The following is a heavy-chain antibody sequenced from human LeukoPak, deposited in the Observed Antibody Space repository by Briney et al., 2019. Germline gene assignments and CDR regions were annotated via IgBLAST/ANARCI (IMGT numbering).Heavy chain of an antibody. Sequence: GGSLRLSCAVSGITLSTYGMSWVRQAPGKGLEWVAGISGSGGNTNYADSVKGRFTISRDNRKNTLYLQMNSLRVEDTAVYFCAKRGVVIRVILVGFHKEAYYFDSWGQGALVTVSS. D-gene: IGHD3-22*01. CDR2: ISGSGGNT. CDR1: GITLSTYG. V-gene: IGHV3-23*01. J-gene: IGHJ4*02. CDR3: AKRGVVIRVILVGFHKEAYYFDS.